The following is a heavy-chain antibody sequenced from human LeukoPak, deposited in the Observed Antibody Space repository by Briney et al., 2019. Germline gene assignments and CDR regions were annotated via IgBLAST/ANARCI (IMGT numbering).Heavy chain of an antibody. CDR2: ISYDGSNK. V-gene: IGHV3-30*18. CDR3: AKDTRLVIDY. Sequence: GRSLRLSCAASGFTFSSYGMRWVRQAPGKGLEWVAVISYDGSNKYYADSVKGRFTISRDNSKNTLYLQMNSLRAEDTAVYYCAKDTRLVIDYWGQGTLVTVSS. CDR1: GFTFSSYG. D-gene: IGHD6-19*01. J-gene: IGHJ4*02.